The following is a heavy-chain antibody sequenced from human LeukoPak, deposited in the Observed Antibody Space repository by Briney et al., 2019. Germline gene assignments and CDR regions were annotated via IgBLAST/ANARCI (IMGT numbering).Heavy chain of an antibody. Sequence: SETLSLTCAVYGGSFSGYYWSWIRQPPGKGLEWIGEINHSGSTNYNPSLKSRVTISVDTSKNQFSLKLSSVTAADTAVYYCARQEVLLWFGEINWFDPWGQGTLVTVSS. CDR1: GGSFSGYY. CDR3: ARQEVLLWFGEINWFDP. D-gene: IGHD3-10*01. CDR2: INHSGST. J-gene: IGHJ5*02. V-gene: IGHV4-34*01.